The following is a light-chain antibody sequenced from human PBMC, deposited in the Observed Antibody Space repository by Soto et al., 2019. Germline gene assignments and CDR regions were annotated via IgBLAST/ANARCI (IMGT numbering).Light chain of an antibody. CDR2: GAS. J-gene: IGKJ3*01. Sequence: EIVLTQSPGTLSLSPGERATLSCRVSQSVSSDYLAWYQQKPGQAPRLLIYGASSRATGIPDRFSGSGSGTDFTLTIGRLEPADFAVYYCQHYGSSSLFTFGPGTKVDIK. V-gene: IGKV3-20*01. CDR1: QSVSSDY. CDR3: QHYGSSSLFT.